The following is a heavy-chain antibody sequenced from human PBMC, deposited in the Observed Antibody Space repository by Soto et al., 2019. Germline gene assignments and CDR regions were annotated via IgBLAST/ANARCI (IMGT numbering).Heavy chain of an antibody. V-gene: IGHV1-3*01. CDR3: ATAGDDCSTTTCYVIDY. Sequence: QVQLVQSGAEVKKPGASVKISCKASGYTFTSYAMHWVRQAPGQRLEWMGWINAGNGDTKYSQKFQGRVTVTRDTSASTAYMELSSLRSEDTAVYYCATAGDDCSTTTCYVIDYWGQGTLVTVSS. CDR2: INAGNGDT. CDR1: GYTFTSYA. J-gene: IGHJ4*02. D-gene: IGHD2-2*01.